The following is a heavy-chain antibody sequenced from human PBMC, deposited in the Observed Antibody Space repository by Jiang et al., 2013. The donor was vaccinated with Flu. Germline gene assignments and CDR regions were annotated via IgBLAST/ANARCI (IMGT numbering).Heavy chain of an antibody. CDR2: IYYSGST. Sequence: PSETLSLTCTVSGGSISGYYWSWIRQAPGKGLEWIGNIYYSGSTKYNPSLTSRVTMPIDTSMNQFSLRLTSVTAADTAVYYCARAGRGDIKKLPIDYWGQGTLVTVSS. J-gene: IGHJ4*02. CDR1: GGSISGYY. CDR3: ARAGRGDIKKLPIDY. V-gene: IGHV4-59*01. D-gene: IGHD4-17*01.